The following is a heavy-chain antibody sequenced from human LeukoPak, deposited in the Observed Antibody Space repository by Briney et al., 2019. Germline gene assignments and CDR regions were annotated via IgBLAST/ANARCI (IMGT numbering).Heavy chain of an antibody. Sequence: SETLSLTCTVSGGSISSSSYYWGWIRQPPGKGLEWIGSIYYSGSTYYNPSLKSRVTISVDTSKNQFSLKLSSVTAADTAVYYCASLQATQEWELSHFDYWGQGTLVTVSS. CDR1: GGSISSSSYY. J-gene: IGHJ4*02. CDR3: ASLQATQEWELSHFDY. V-gene: IGHV4-39*01. D-gene: IGHD1-26*01. CDR2: IYYSGST.